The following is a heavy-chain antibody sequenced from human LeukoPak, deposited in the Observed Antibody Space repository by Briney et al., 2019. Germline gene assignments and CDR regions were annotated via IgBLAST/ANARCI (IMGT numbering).Heavy chain of an antibody. V-gene: IGHV4-39*07. CDR1: GDSISSSSYY. CDR3: AKDRPNYYAEGAFDI. D-gene: IGHD3-10*01. CDR2: IYYSGST. Sequence: SETLSLTCTVSGDSISSSSYYWGWIRQSPGKGLEWIGSIYYSGSTSYNPSLKSRVTISLDTSKNQFSLKLTSVTAEDTAVYYCAKDRPNYYAEGAFDIWGQGTMVTVSS. J-gene: IGHJ3*02.